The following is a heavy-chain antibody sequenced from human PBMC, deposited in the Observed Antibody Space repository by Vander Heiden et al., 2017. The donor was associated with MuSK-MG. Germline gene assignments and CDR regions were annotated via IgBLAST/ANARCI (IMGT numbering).Heavy chain of an antibody. CDR2: IYYSGGT. D-gene: IGHD5-18*01. CDR3: ARTWIQLWFFDY. V-gene: IGHV4-39*07. CDR1: GGSISSSTYY. Sequence: QLQLQESGPGLVKPSETLSLTSTVSGGSISSSTYYWVWIRQPPGKGLAWSGSIYYSGGTYYNPSLKSRVAISVDTSKNQFYLKLSSVTAADTAVYYCARTWIQLWFFDYWGQGTLVTVSS. J-gene: IGHJ4*02.